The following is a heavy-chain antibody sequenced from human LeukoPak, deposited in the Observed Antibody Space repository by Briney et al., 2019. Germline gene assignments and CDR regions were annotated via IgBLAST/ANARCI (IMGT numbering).Heavy chain of an antibody. Sequence: SETLSLTCTVSGGSISSYYWSWIRQPPGKGLEWIGYIYYSGSTNCNPSLKSRVTISVDTSKNQFSLKLSSVTAADTAVYYCARSRKTKCSGGSCYLFDYWGQGTLVTVSS. CDR3: ARSRKTKCSGGSCYLFDY. CDR2: IYYSGST. V-gene: IGHV4-59*01. J-gene: IGHJ4*02. D-gene: IGHD2-15*01. CDR1: GGSISSYY.